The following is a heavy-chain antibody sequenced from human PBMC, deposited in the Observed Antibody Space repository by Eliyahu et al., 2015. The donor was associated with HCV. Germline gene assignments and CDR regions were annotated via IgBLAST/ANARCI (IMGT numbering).Heavy chain of an antibody. CDR1: GFTLTSRGMS. CDR2: IFWDDEK. CDR3: VHRGYSNY. V-gene: IGHV2-5*02. D-gene: IGHD4-11*01. Sequence: QITLKESGPPLVKPTQTLTLTCTFSGFTLTSRGMSVGWIRQPPGKAPECLAMIFWDDEKRYSPSLKNRLTIIKDTSKNQVVLTMTNMDPVDTATYYCVHRGYSNYWSQGTLVTVSS. J-gene: IGHJ4*02.